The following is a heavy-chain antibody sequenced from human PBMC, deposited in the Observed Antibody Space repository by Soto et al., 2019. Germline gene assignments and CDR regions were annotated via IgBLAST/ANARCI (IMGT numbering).Heavy chain of an antibody. CDR2: INPSGTTT. CDR1: GYTFTSYY. D-gene: IGHD2-2*01. J-gene: IGHJ6*02. Sequence: QVQLVQSGAEVKKPGASVKVSCKASGYTFTSYYMHWVRQAPGQGLEWMGIINPSGTTTDYAQKFQGRVTMTRDTSPSTYYMELSSLRSEDTAVYYCERPQIASHYYFGMDVWGQGTTVTVSS. CDR3: ERPQIASHYYFGMDV. V-gene: IGHV1-46*01.